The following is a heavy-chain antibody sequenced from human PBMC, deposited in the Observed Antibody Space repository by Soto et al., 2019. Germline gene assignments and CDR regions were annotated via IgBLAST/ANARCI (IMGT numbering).Heavy chain of an antibody. CDR1: GFTFSNYE. CDR3: ARDPAIYSGKFDYGLDV. CDR2: IGTSGRTI. Sequence: GGSLRLSCAVSGFTFSNYEMNWVRQAPGKGLEWVSYIGTSGRTIYYADSVRGRFTISRDNAKNSLYLQMNSLRAEDTAVYYCARDPAIYSGKFDYGLDVWGQGTTVTVS. J-gene: IGHJ6*02. V-gene: IGHV3-48*03. D-gene: IGHD4-4*01.